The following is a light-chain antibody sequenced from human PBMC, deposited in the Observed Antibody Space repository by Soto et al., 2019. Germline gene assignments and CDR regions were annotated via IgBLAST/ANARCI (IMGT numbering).Light chain of an antibody. CDR1: QAIRDD. J-gene: IGKJ1*01. CDR2: GGS. CDR3: LQYYSYPRT. Sequence: DIQMTQSPSSLSASVGYRVTITCRSSQAIRDDLGWFQQKPGKAPKRLIYGGSTLHSGVSSRFSGSGSGTEFTLTISSLQAEDFATYYCLQYYSYPRTFGQGTKVDIK. V-gene: IGKV1-17*01.